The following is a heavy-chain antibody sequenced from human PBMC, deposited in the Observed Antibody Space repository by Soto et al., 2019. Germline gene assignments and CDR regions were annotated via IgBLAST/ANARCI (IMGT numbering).Heavy chain of an antibody. V-gene: IGHV4-34*01. CDR2: INHSGST. CDR1: GGSFSGYY. J-gene: IGHJ5*02. D-gene: IGHD3-16*02. Sequence: SETLSLTCAVYGGSFSGYYWSWIRQPPGKGLEWIGEINHSGSTNYNPSLKSRVTISVDTSKNQFSLKLSSVTAADTAVYYWARAHYDYVWGSYRRNWFDPWGQGSLVTVSS. CDR3: ARAHYDYVWGSYRRNWFDP.